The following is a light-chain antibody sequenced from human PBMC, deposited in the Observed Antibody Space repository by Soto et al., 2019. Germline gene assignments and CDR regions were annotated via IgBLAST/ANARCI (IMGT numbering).Light chain of an antibody. CDR3: QQYNNWPPLT. V-gene: IGKV3-15*01. CDR1: QSVSSN. J-gene: IGKJ4*01. Sequence: EIVMTQSPATLSVSPGERATLSCRASQSVSSNLAWYQQKPGQAPRLLLYGASTRATGIPARFIGSGSATEFTLTISSLQSADFGVYYCQQYNNWPPLTFGGGTKVEIK. CDR2: GAS.